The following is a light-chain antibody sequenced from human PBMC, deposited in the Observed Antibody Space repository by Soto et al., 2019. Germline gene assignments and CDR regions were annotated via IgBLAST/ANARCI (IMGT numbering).Light chain of an antibody. V-gene: IGLV1-51*02. J-gene: IGLJ3*02. CDR2: QNN. CDR1: SSNIGNNY. CDR3: GTWDSSLSAGGV. Sequence: QSVLTQPPSVSAAPGQKVTISCSGSSSNIGNNYVSWYQQLPGTAPRLLIYQNNKRPSGIPDRFSGSKSGTSATLGITGLQTGDEADYYYGTWDSSLSAGGVFGGGTQLTVL.